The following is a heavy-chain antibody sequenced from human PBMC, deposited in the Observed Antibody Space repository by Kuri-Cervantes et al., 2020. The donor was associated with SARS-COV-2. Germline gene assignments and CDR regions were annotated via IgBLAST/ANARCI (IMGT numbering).Heavy chain of an antibody. V-gene: IGHV3-23*01. CDR1: GFTFSSYA. J-gene: IGHJ4*02. CDR2: ISGSGGST. Sequence: GESLKISCAASGFTFSSYAMSWVRQAPGKGLEWVSAISGSGGSTYYADSVKGRFTLSRDNSKNTLYPQMNSLRAEDTAVYYCAKVGDGYNCDYWGQGTLVTVSS. D-gene: IGHD5-24*01. CDR3: AKVGDGYNCDY.